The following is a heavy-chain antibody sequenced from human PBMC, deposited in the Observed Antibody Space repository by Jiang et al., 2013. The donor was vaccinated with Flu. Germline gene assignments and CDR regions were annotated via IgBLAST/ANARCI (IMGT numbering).Heavy chain of an antibody. V-gene: IGHV3-7*03. J-gene: IGHJ4*02. CDR2: INQDGSEK. D-gene: IGHD2-2*01. Sequence: RISCAASGFTFSSYWMTWVRQAPGKGLEWVANINQDGSEKYYVGSVKGRFTISRDSAKNSLYLQMNSLRPEDTAVYYCTRDMPFGTYWGQGTLVSVSS. CDR3: TRDMPFGTY. CDR1: GFTFSSYW.